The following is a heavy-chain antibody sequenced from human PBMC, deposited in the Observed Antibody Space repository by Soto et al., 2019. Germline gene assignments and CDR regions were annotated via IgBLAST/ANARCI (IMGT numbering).Heavy chain of an antibody. J-gene: IGHJ4*02. V-gene: IGHV3-30-3*01. CDR1: GFTFSSYA. D-gene: IGHD3-9*01. CDR2: ISYDGSNK. CDR3: AKDGVRRGYDILTGRPPFDY. Sequence: PGGSLRLSCAASGFTFSSYAMHWVRQAPGKGLEWVAVISYDGSNKYYADSVKGRFTISRDNSKNTLYLQMNSLRAEDTAVYYCAKDGVRRGYDILTGRPPFDYWGQGTLVTVSS.